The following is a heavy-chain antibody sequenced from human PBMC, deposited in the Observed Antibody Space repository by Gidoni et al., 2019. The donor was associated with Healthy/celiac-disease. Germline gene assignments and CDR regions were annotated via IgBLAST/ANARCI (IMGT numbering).Heavy chain of an antibody. D-gene: IGHD6-6*01. CDR1: GFTFSSYS. Sequence: EVQLVESGGGLVKPGGSLRLSCAASGFTFSSYSMNWVRQAQGKGVGGVSSISSSSSYIYYADSVKGRFTISRDNAKNSLYLQMNSLRAEDTAVYYCARGDSSSSGYFDLWGRGTLVTVSS. CDR3: ARGDSSSSGYFDL. V-gene: IGHV3-21*01. J-gene: IGHJ2*01. CDR2: ISSSSSYI.